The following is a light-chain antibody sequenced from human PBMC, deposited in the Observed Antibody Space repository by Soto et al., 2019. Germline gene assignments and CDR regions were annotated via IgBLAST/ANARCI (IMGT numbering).Light chain of an antibody. CDR1: SGYSNYK. CDR2: VGTGGIVG. CDR3: GADHGSGSNFNVV. V-gene: IGLV9-49*01. Sequence: QSVLTQPPSASASLGASVTLTCTLSSGYSNYKVDGYQQRPGKGPRFVMRVGTGGIVGSKGDGIPDRFSVLGSGLNRYLTIKNIQEEDESDYHCGADHGSGSNFNVVFGGGTKLTVL. J-gene: IGLJ2*01.